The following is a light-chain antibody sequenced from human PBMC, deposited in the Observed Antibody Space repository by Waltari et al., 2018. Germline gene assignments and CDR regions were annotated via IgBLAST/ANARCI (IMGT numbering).Light chain of an antibody. CDR2: KDT. V-gene: IGLV3-25*03. Sequence: YELTQPPSVSVSPGQTARNTCSAQALSNQHVSWYQQKPGQPPILLIFKDTERSSGIPGRFAGSNSGTIVTLTISGVQAQDEADYYCQSTHNSGAYVVFGGGTKLTVL. CDR3: QSTHNSGAYVV. J-gene: IGLJ2*01. CDR1: ALSNQH.